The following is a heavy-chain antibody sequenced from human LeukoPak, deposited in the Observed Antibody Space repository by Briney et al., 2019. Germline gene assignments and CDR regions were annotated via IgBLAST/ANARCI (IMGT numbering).Heavy chain of an antibody. V-gene: IGHV4-4*07. CDR3: VREDSVWGEYFQD. CDR1: GGSLSSYY. Sequence: PSETLSLTCTVSGGSLSSYYWSWIRQPAGKGLEWIGRIYTSGSTNYNPSLKSRVTMSVDTSKNQFSLKLSSVTAAETGVYYCVREDSVWGEYFQDWGEGTLVTV. D-gene: IGHD3-16*01. J-gene: IGHJ1*01. CDR2: IYTSGST.